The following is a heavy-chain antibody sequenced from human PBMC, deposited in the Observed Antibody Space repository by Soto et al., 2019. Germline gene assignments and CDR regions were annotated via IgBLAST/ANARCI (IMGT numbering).Heavy chain of an antibody. J-gene: IGHJ3*02. Sequence: QVQLQESGPGLVKPSQTLSLTCTVSGGSISSGGYYWSWIRQHPVKGLEWIGYIYYSGSTYYNPSLKSGVTISVDTSKNQFSLKLSSVTAADTAVYYCARDGYNDGDAFDIWGQGTMVTVSS. D-gene: IGHD5-12*01. V-gene: IGHV4-31*03. CDR1: GGSISSGGYY. CDR3: ARDGYNDGDAFDI. CDR2: IYYSGST.